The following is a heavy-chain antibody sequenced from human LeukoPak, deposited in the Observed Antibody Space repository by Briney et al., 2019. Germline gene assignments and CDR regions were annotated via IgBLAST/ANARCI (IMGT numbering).Heavy chain of an antibody. Sequence: GASVKVSCKASGYTFTGYYMHWVRQAPGPGLEWMGCINPNSGGTNYAQKFQGRVTMTRDTSISTAYMELSRLRSDDTAVYYCARDGFGAAADPIDYWGQGTLVTVSS. CDR1: GYTFTGYY. CDR2: INPNSGGT. CDR3: ARDGFGAAADPIDY. J-gene: IGHJ4*02. D-gene: IGHD6-13*01. V-gene: IGHV1-2*02.